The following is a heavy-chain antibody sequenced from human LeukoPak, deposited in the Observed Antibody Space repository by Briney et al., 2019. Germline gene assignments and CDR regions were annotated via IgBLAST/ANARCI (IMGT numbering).Heavy chain of an antibody. CDR1: GGSISSHY. CDR2: IYYSGST. D-gene: IGHD5-12*01. J-gene: IGHJ6*03. Sequence: NASETLSLTCTVPGGSISSHYWSWIRQPPGKGLEWIGYIYYSGSTNYNPSLKSRVTISVDTSKNQFSLKLSSVTAADTAVYYCARVGINGYDSYYYYYYMDVWGKGTTVTVSS. V-gene: IGHV4-59*11. CDR3: ARVGINGYDSYYYYYYMDV.